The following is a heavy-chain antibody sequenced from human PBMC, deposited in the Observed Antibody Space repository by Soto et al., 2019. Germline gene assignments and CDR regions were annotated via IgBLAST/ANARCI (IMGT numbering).Heavy chain of an antibody. Sequence: VQLVESGGGVVQPGRSLRLSCAASGFTFSSYGMHWVRQAPGKGLEWVAVIWYDGSNKYYADSVKGRFTISRDNSKNTLYLQMNSVRAEDTAVYYCARSPRTYYDFWCGYYTYGMDVWGQGTTVTVSS. J-gene: IGHJ6*02. CDR1: GFTFSSYG. D-gene: IGHD3-3*01. V-gene: IGHV3-33*01. CDR3: ARSPRTYYDFWCGYYTYGMDV. CDR2: IWYDGSNK.